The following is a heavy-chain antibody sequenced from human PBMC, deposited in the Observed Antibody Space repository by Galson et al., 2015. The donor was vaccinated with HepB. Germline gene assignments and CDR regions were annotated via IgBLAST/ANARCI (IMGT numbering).Heavy chain of an antibody. CDR2: IKQDGSEK. J-gene: IGHJ6*03. Sequence: SLRLSCAASGFTFSSYWMSWVRQAPGTGLEWVANIKQDGSEKYYVDSVKGRFTISRDNAKNSLYLQMNSLRAEDTAVYYCARKRRAPVTTLIKGFYYYYYMGVWGKGTTVTVSS. V-gene: IGHV3-7*03. CDR1: GFTFSSYW. D-gene: IGHD4-17*01. CDR3: ARKRRAPVTTLIKGFYYYYYMGV.